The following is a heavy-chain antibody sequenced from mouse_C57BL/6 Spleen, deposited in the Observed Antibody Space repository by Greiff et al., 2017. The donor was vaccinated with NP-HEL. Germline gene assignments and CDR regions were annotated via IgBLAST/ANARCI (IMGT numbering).Heavy chain of an antibody. Sequence: VQLPQSVADLVHPGASVKLSCTASVFTFTSYWMPWVQQRPGQGLEWIGYINPSSGYTKYNQKFKDKATLTADKSSSTAYMQLSSLTYEDSAVYSCARSSYDYDETWFAYWGQGTLLTVSA. D-gene: IGHD2-4*01. CDR1: VFTFTSYW. J-gene: IGHJ3*01. CDR2: INPSSGYT. V-gene: IGHV1-7*01. CDR3: ARSSYDYDETWFAY.